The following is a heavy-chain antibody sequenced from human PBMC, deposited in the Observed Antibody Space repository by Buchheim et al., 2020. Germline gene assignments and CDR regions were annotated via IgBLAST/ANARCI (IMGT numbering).Heavy chain of an antibody. Sequence: QVQLQEWGAGLLKPSETLSLTCAVYGGSFRSYYWSWIRQPPGKGLEWIGEITYSGSTNSSPSLKSRVSLLIDTSTNQFSLKLVSVTAADTAVYFCARRLVGARTRFDPWGQGT. V-gene: IGHV4-34*01. CDR3: ARRLVGARTRFDP. J-gene: IGHJ5*02. D-gene: IGHD1-26*01. CDR1: GGSFRSYY. CDR2: ITYSGST.